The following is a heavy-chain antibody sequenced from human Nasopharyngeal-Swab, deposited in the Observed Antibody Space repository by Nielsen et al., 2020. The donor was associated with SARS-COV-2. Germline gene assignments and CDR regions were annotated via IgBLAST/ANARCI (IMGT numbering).Heavy chain of an antibody. V-gene: IGHV3-74*01. CDR2: INTDGTTT. J-gene: IGHJ4*02. D-gene: IGHD1-26*01. CDR3: VRAGYSGTYGLFDY. CDR1: GFTFTSYR. Sequence: GESLKISCAASGFTFTSYRMHWVRQGPGKGLVWVSRINTDGTTTTYADSVKGRFTISRDNAKNTLYLQMNNLRVEDTGVYYCVRAGYSGTYGLFDYWGQGTLVTVSS.